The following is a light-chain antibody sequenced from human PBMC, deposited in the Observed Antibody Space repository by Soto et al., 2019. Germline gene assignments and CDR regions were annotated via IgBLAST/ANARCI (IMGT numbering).Light chain of an antibody. J-gene: IGKJ5*01. Sequence: EIVLTQSPGTLSLSPGERATLSFMAIQRPSNSHVAWYLLKPGQAPRLLIFDTSSRATGIPDRFSGSVSGTEFTLTISSLQSEDFAVYYCQQYNKWPPITFGQGTRLEI. CDR3: QQYNKWPPIT. V-gene: IGKV3-20*01. CDR2: DTS. CDR1: QRPSNSH.